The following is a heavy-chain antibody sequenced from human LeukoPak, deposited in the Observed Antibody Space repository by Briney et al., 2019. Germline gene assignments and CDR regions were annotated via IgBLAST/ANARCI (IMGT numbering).Heavy chain of an antibody. Sequence: GGSLRLSCAASGFTFSSYSMNWVRQAPGKGLEWVAFIRYDGSNKYYADSVKGRFTISRDNSKNTLYLQMNSLRAEDTAVYYCAKESYSSSWYGSDWYFDLWGRGTLVTVSS. CDR1: GFTFSSYS. J-gene: IGHJ2*01. CDR2: IRYDGSNK. D-gene: IGHD6-13*01. CDR3: AKESYSSSWYGSDWYFDL. V-gene: IGHV3-30*02.